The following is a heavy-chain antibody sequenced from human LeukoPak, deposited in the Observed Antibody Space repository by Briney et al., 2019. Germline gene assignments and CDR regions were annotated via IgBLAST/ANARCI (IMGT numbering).Heavy chain of an antibody. CDR2: IYSGGTT. Sequence: GRSLRLSCATSGFTVSSNYMSWVRQAPGRGLEWVSVIYSGGTTYYADSVKGRFTVSRDSSKNTLYLQMNSLRAEDTAVYYCASGGRYSGSYSVVDYWGQGTLVTVSS. D-gene: IGHD1-26*01. CDR1: GFTVSSNY. CDR3: ASGGRYSGSYSVVDY. V-gene: IGHV3-53*01. J-gene: IGHJ4*02.